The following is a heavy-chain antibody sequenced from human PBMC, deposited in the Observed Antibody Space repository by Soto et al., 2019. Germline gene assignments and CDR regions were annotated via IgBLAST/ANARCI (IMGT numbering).Heavy chain of an antibody. CDR1: GYTFSSYG. J-gene: IGHJ4*02. CDR3: ARDFGIVTPTPDY. CDR2: ISSYNGNT. D-gene: IGHD3-22*01. Sequence: QVQLVQSGAAVKKPGASVKVSCKTSGYTFSSYGISWVRQAPGQGLEWTGWISSYNGNTNYAQNLQGRVTMTTDTSTSTAYMELRTLRSDDTAVYYCARDFGIVTPTPDYCGQGTLVTVSS. V-gene: IGHV1-18*01.